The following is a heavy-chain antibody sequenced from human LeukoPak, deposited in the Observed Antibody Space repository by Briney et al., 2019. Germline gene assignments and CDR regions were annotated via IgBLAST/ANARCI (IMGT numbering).Heavy chain of an antibody. CDR3: ARGAESSSWSLDH. CDR2: INQSG. D-gene: IGHD6-13*01. J-gene: IGHJ4*02. V-gene: IGHV4-34*01. CDR1: GGSFSGYS. Sequence: SETLSLTCAVYGGSFSGYSWNWIRQPPGKGLEWIGEINQSGNYNPSLKSRVTISRDTSKMQFSLEVGSVTAADTAVYFCARGAESSSWSLDHWGQGTLVTVSS.